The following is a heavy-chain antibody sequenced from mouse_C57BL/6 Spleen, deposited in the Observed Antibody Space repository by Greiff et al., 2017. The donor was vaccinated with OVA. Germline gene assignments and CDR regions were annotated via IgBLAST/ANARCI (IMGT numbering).Heavy chain of an antibody. V-gene: IGHV1-64*01. CDR3: ARSNYSNYDAWFAY. D-gene: IGHD2-5*01. Sequence: QVQLQQPGAELVKPGASVKLSCKASGYTFTSYWMHWVKQRPGQGLEWIGMIHPNSGSTNYNEKFKSKATLTVDKSSSTAYMQLSSLTSEDSAVYDCARSNYSNYDAWFAYWGQGTLVTVSA. CDR1: GYTFTSYW. J-gene: IGHJ3*01. CDR2: IHPNSGST.